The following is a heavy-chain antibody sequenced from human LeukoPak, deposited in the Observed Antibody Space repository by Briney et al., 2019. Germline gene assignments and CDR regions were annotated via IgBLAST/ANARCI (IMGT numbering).Heavy chain of an antibody. CDR2: IYNIGGT. CDR3: AREAVAGIIDY. J-gene: IGHJ4*02. V-gene: IGHV4-59*02. CDR1: GGSVSRDY. Sequence: SETLSLTCSVSGGSVSRDYWSWIRQPPGKRLEWLGYIYNIGGTNYNPSLKSRVSISVDTSKNQFSLMLSSVTAADTAVYYCAREAVAGIIDYWGQGALVTVSS. D-gene: IGHD6-19*01.